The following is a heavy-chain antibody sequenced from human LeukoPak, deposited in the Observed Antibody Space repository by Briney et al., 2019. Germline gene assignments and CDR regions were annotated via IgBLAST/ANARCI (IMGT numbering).Heavy chain of an antibody. CDR2: ISHSGNT. D-gene: IGHD3-9*01. J-gene: IGHJ4*02. V-gene: IGHV4-4*02. CDR1: GGSMSSNDW. Sequence: PSGTLSLTCTVSGGSMSSNDWWTWVRQPPGKGLEWTGEISHSGNTNFNPSLKSRFTISIDNSKNQFSLNLNSVTAADTALYFCATRVRYRPIWGQGTLVTVSS. CDR3: ATRVRYRPI.